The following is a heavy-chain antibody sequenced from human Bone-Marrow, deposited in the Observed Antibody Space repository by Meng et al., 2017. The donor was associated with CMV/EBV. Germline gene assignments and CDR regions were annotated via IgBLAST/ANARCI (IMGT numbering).Heavy chain of an antibody. Sequence: GESLKIPCVSSGFIFSDHYLSWIRQAPGKGLEWVSYISRTYNTGYIQSVKGRFTISRDNAKESLFLQMGSLRAEDAAVYYCALNGDEEEEVVPVAAYWGQGTLVTVSS. CDR3: ALNGDEEEEVVPVAAY. J-gene: IGHJ4*02. CDR1: GFIFSDHY. V-gene: IGHV3-11*01. D-gene: IGHD2-2*01. CDR2: ISRTYNT.